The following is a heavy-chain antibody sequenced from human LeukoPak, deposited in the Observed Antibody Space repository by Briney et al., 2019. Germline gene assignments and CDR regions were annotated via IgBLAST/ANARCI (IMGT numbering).Heavy chain of an antibody. CDR2: FGTRSTSI. V-gene: IGHV3-21*01. J-gene: IGHJ4*02. Sequence: PGGSLRLSCTASGFTFSGYSMNWIRQAPGKGLEWVSSFGTRSTSIYHAGSVKGRFAISRDNAKNSLYLQMNSLRAEDTALYYCAREVGEGFDFWGQGTLVTVSS. CDR3: AREVGEGFDF. CDR1: GFTFSGYS.